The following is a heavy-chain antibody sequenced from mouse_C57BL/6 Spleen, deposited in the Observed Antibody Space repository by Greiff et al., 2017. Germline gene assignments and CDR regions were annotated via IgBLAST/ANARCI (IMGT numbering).Heavy chain of an antibody. J-gene: IGHJ3*01. D-gene: IGHD2-2*01. V-gene: IGHV5-4*01. Sequence: EVKLVESGGGLVKPGGSLKLSCAASGFTFSSYAMSWVRQTPEKRLEWVATISDGGSYTYYPDNVKGRFTISRDNAKNNLYLQMSHLKSEDTAMYYCARDRGGGYDGFAYWGQGTLVTVSA. CDR3: ARDRGGGYDGFAY. CDR1: GFTFSSYA. CDR2: ISDGGSYT.